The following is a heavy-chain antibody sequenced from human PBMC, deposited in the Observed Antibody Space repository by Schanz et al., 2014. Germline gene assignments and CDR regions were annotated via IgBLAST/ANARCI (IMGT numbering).Heavy chain of an antibody. CDR2: INPNSGAT. CDR3: ARGLVRYFAY. D-gene: IGHD2-8*02. V-gene: IGHV1-2*06. CDR1: GYTFTGYY. Sequence: QVQLVQSGAEVKKPGASVKVSCQASGYTFTGYYMHWVRQAPGQGLEWMGQINPNSGATIYAQNFQGRVTMTSDTSISTAYMELSRLRSDDTAVYYCARGLVRYFAYWGQGTLVTVSS. J-gene: IGHJ4*02.